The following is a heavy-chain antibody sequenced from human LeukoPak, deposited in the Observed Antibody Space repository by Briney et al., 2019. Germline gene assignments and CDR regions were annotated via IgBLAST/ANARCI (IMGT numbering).Heavy chain of an antibody. J-gene: IGHJ3*01. CDR2: IYPGDSEA. CDR1: GYSFTSYW. D-gene: IGHD6-19*01. V-gene: IGHV5-51*01. Sequence: GESLKISCQGSGYSFTSYWFGWVGRLPGKDVEWMGIIYPGDSEATYSPSFRGQVTISADKSINTAYLQWSSLKASDTAMYYCARCKAVAGTINAFDFWGQGTMVTVSS. CDR3: ARCKAVAGTINAFDF.